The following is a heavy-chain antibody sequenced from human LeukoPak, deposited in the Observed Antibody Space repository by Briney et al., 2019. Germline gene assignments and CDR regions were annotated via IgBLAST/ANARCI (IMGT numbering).Heavy chain of an antibody. V-gene: IGHV3-30-3*01. CDR2: ISFDGSNK. CDR3: ARGVGGGSSWYNF. Sequence: GGSLRLSCVASGFTFSNFAMHWVRQAPGKGLEWVTLISFDGSNKSYADSVKGRFTVSRDNSKNTLYLQMNSLRAEDTAVYYCARGVGGGSSWYNFWGQGSLVTVSS. D-gene: IGHD6-13*01. CDR1: GFTFSNFA. J-gene: IGHJ4*02.